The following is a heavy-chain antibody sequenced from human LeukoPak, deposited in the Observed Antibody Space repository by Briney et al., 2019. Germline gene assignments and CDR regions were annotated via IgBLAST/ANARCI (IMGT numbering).Heavy chain of an antibody. V-gene: IGHV4-59*01. CDR3: AGSITIFGVVDY. CDR1: GGSISSYY. J-gene: IGHJ4*02. CDR2: IYYSGST. Sequence: PSETLSLTCTVSGGSISSYYWSWIRQPPRKGLEWIGYIYYSGSTNYNPSPKSRVTTSVDTSKNQFSLKLSSVTAADPAVYYCAGSITIFGVVDYWGQGTLVTVSS. D-gene: IGHD3-3*01.